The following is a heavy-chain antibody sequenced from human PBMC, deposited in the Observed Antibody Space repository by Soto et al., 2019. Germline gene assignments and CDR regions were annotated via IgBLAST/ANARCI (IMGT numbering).Heavy chain of an antibody. CDR3: ARCSGWYGQCYFDC. CDR2: LYSDGRT. V-gene: IGHV3-53*02. Sequence: DVQLVETGGGLIQPGGSLRLSCAASGFIVSSSYMSWVRQAPGKGLELVSVLYSDGRTYYADSVKRRFTISRDNYKNTLYLRMTSLGAEDAAVYYCARCSGWYGQCYFDCWGQGTLVTVSS. D-gene: IGHD6-13*01. J-gene: IGHJ4*02. CDR1: GFIVSSSY.